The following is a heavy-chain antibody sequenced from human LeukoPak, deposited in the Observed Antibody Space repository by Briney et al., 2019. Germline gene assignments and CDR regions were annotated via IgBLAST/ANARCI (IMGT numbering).Heavy chain of an antibody. CDR3: ARHRGVYSSGWYSDFDY. CDR2: IYYSGST. J-gene: IGHJ4*02. CDR1: GGSISSSSYY. Sequence: SETLSLTCTVSGGSISSSSYYWGWIRQPPGKGLEWIGSIYYSGSTYYNPSLKSRVTISVDTSKNQFSLKLSSVTAAGTAVYYCARHRGVYSSGWYSDFDYWGQGTLVTVSS. V-gene: IGHV4-39*01. D-gene: IGHD6-19*01.